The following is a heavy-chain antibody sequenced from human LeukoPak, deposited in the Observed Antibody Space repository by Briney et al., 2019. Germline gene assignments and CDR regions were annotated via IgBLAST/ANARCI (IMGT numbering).Heavy chain of an antibody. CDR2: IYTSGST. CDR3: ASGYYFVYFDY. J-gene: IGHJ4*02. Sequence: SDTLSLTCIISDDSISSSTYYWSWIRQPAGKGLEWIGRIYTSGSTNYNPSLKSRVTISVDTSKNQFSQKLSSVTAADTAVYYCASGYYFVYFDYWGQGTLVTVSS. V-gene: IGHV4-61*02. CDR1: DDSISSSTYY. D-gene: IGHD3-22*01.